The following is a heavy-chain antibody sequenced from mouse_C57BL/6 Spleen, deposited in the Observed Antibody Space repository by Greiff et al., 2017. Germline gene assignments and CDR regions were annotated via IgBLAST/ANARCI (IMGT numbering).Heavy chain of an antibody. V-gene: IGHV1-15*01. D-gene: IGHD2-1*01. CDR1: GYTFTDYE. CDR2: IDPETGGT. Sequence: LVESGAELVRPGASVTLSCKASGYTFTDYEMHWVQQTPVHGLEWIGAIDPETGGTAYNQKLKGKAILTADKSSSTAYMELRSLTSANSAVYYCTKGGNYFMDYWGQGTTLTVSS. CDR3: TKGGNYFMDY. J-gene: IGHJ2*01.